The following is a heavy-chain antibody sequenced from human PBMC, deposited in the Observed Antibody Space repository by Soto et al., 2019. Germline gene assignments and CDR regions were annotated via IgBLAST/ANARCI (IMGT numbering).Heavy chain of an antibody. V-gene: IGHV3-33*01. J-gene: IGHJ6*02. CDR2: IWYDGSDK. CDR1: GFIFSSYG. D-gene: IGHD2-21*02. Sequence: QVQLVESGGGVVQPGRSLRLSCAASGFIFSSYGMHWVRQAPGKGLEWVAVIWYDGSDKYYADSVKGRFTISRDNSKNTLNLQMNSLRAEDTAVYYCAIDSRVTGYHGLDVWGQGTTVTVSS. CDR3: AIDSRVTGYHGLDV.